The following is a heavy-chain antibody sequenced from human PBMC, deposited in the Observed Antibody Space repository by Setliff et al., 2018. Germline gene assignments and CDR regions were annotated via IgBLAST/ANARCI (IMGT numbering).Heavy chain of an antibody. V-gene: IGHV4-59*12. CDR3: ARDGGEY. CDR1: GGSISSYY. J-gene: IGHJ4*02. CDR2: IYYSGST. Sequence: SETLSLTCTVSGGSISSYYWSWIRQPPGKGLEWIGYIYYSGSTNYNPSLKGRFTTSRDNAKNSLYLQMNSLRAEDTAVYYCARDGGEYWGQGTLVTVSS. D-gene: IGHD3-16*01.